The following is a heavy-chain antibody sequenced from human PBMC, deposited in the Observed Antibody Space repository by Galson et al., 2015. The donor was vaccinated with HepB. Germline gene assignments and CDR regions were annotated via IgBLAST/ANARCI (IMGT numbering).Heavy chain of an antibody. D-gene: IGHD3-10*01. CDR1: GASFPSSW. CDR2: IYPGDSDT. V-gene: IGHV5-51*01. J-gene: IGHJ3*02. Sequence: QSGAEVTKPGESLKISCKGSGASFPSSWIGWVRQMPGKGLEWMGIIYPGDSDTRYSPSFQGQVTISADKSISTAYLQWSSLKASDTAMYYCARRPGYYGSGSYVFDIWGQGTMVTVSS. CDR3: ARRPGYYGSGSYVFDI.